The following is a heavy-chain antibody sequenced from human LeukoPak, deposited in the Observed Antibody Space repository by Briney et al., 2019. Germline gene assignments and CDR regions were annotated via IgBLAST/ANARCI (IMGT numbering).Heavy chain of an antibody. CDR3: AIVVVAAGSFDY. CDR2: ISGSGGST. D-gene: IGHD2-15*01. V-gene: IGHV3-23*01. J-gene: IGHJ4*02. CDR1: GFTFSSYA. Sequence: PGGSLRLSCAASGFTFSSYAMSWVRQAPGKGLEWVSAISGSGGSTYYADSVKGRFTISRDNSKNTLYLQMNSLRAEDTAVYYCAIVVVAAGSFDYWGQGTLVTVSS.